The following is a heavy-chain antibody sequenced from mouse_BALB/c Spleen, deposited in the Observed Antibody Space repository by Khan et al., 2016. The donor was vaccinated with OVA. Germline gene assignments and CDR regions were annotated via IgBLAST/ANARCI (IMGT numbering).Heavy chain of an antibody. D-gene: IGHD2-4*01. J-gene: IGHJ3*01. V-gene: IGHV3-2*02. Sequence: EVELVESGPGLVKPSQSLSLTCTVTGYSITSEYTWNWIRQFPGHKLEWMGFISYSGNTRYNPSLKSRISITRDTSKNQFFLQLNSVTSEDTATYYCARKAYYDYDPFPYWGQGTLVTVSA. CDR3: ARKAYYDYDPFPY. CDR1: GYSITSEYT. CDR2: ISYSGNT.